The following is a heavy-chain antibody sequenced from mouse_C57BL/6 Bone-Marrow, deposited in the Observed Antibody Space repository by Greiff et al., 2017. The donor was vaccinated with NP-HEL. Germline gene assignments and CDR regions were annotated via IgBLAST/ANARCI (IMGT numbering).Heavy chain of an antibody. V-gene: IGHV3-1*02. CDR3: ARGIYYGSSWYFDV. D-gene: IGHD1-1*01. CDR2: IHYSGST. J-gene: IGHJ1*01. Sequence: VQLQQSGPDLVKPSQSLSLTCTVTGYSITSGYSWHWIRQFPGNKLEWMGYIHYSGSTNYNPSLKSRISITRDTSKNQFFLQLNSVTTEDTATYYCARGIYYGSSWYFDVWGAGTTVTVSS. CDR1: GYSITSGYS.